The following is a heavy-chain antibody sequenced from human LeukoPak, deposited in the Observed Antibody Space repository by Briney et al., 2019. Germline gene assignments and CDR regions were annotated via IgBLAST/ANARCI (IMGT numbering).Heavy chain of an antibody. V-gene: IGHV4-39*01. CDR3: ARHGYYGSGDGSFDI. Sequence: LETLSLTCTASGGSISSGSYYWGWIRQPPGKGLEWIGSMYYSGNTYYNPSLKSRVTISVDTSKNQFSLKLSSVTAADTAVYFCARHGYYGSGDGSFDIWAQGTMVTVSS. D-gene: IGHD3-10*01. CDR2: MYYSGNT. J-gene: IGHJ3*02. CDR1: GGSISSGSYY.